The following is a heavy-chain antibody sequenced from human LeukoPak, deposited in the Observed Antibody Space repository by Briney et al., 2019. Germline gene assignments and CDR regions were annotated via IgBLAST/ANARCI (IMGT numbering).Heavy chain of an antibody. CDR1: GLTFSNAW. V-gene: IGHV3-23*01. CDR3: AKVQQRTRRDFDY. J-gene: IGHJ4*02. D-gene: IGHD6-13*01. Sequence: GGSLRLSCAASGLTFSNAWMSWVRQVPGKGLEWVSAISGSGGSTYYADSVKGRFTISRDNSKNTLYLQMNSLRAEDTAVYYCAKVQQRTRRDFDYWGQGTLVTVSS. CDR2: ISGSGGST.